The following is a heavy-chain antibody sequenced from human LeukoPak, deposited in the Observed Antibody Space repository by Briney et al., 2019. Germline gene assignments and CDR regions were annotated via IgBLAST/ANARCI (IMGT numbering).Heavy chain of an antibody. J-gene: IGHJ4*02. V-gene: IGHV4-39*01. D-gene: IGHD3-22*01. Sequence: PSETLPLTCTVSGGSISSSTSYWGWIRRPPGKGLEWIGSIYYSGSTYYNPSLKSRVTISVDTSKNQFSLRLSSVTAADTAVYFCARQMYYYDSSGYYDYWGQGALVTVSS. CDR1: GGSISSSTSY. CDR3: ARQMYYYDSSGYYDY. CDR2: IYYSGST.